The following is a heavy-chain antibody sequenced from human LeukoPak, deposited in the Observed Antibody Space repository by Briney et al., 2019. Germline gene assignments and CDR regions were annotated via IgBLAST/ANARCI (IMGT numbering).Heavy chain of an antibody. J-gene: IGHJ4*02. CDR1: GGSISSSSYY. D-gene: IGHD2-2*01. V-gene: IGHV4-39*01. CDR3: ARSHEVPAAALDY. Sequence: SETLSLTCTVSGGSISSSSYYWGWIRQPPGKGLEWIGSIYYSGSTYYNPSLKSRVTISVDTSKNQFSLKLSSVTAADTAVYYCARSHEVPAAALDYWGQGTLVTVSS. CDR2: IYYSGST.